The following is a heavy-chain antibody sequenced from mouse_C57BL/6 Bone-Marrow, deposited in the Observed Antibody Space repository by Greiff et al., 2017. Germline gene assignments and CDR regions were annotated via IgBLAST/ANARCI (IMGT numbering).Heavy chain of an antibody. Sequence: QVQLQQPGAELVRPGSSVKLSCKASGYTFTSYWMHWVKQRPIQGLEWIGNIDPSDSETHYNQKFKDKATLTVDKSSSTAYMQLSSLTSEDSAVYDCAVTTVVATRMDYWGQGTSVTVSS. CDR1: GYTFTSYW. D-gene: IGHD1-1*01. CDR3: AVTTVVATRMDY. CDR2: IDPSDSET. V-gene: IGHV1-52*01. J-gene: IGHJ4*01.